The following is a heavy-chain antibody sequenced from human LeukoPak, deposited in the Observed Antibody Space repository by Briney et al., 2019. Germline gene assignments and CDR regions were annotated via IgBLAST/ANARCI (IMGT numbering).Heavy chain of an antibody. CDR3: ARRGSGSEA. CDR2: IYPGDSDT. J-gene: IGHJ5*02. D-gene: IGHD5-12*01. Sequence: GESLKTSCRASGYSITSYRNGWLRQMPGKGLEWMGIIYPGDSDTRYSPSFQGQVTISADKSISTAYLQWSSLQASDTALYYCARRGSGSEAWGQGTLVTVSS. CDR1: GYSITSYR. V-gene: IGHV5-51*01.